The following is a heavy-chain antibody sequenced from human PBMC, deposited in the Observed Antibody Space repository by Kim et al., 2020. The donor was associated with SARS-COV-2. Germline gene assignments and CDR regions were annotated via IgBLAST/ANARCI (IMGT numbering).Heavy chain of an antibody. CDR3: VGEGASAQYFAL. J-gene: IGHJ2*01. D-gene: IGHD3-16*01. V-gene: IGHV1-46*01. CDR2: VNPGDGDT. Sequence: ASVKVSCKASGYTFINYYFHWVRQAPGQGLEWMGIVNPGDGDTSYTQKFQGRVTMTRDTSTSPVFMELGSLTSEDAAVYYCVGEGASAQYFALWGRGTLVTVSS. CDR1: GYTFINYY.